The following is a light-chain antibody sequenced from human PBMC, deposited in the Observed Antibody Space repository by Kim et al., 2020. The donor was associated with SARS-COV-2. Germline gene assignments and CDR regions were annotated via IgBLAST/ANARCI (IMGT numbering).Light chain of an antibody. CDR2: STN. V-gene: IGLV7-43*01. J-gene: IGLJ2*01. CDR3: LLYFGAAF. CDR1: NGPVTTGYY. Sequence: QAVVTQEPSLTVSPGGTVTLTCASSNGPVTTGYYPCWFQQRPGQAPIPLIYSTNNRHSWTPARFSGSLLGGKAALTLSDVQPEDEAQYYCLLYFGAAFFGGGTQLTVL.